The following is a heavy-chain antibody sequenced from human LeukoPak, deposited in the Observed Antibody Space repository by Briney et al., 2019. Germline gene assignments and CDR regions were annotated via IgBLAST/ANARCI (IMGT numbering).Heavy chain of an antibody. CDR1: NGSMDSGDYY. Sequence: PSETLSLTCTAFNGSMDSGDYYWSWIRQPPGKGLEWIGYIYHSGSTYYNPSLKSRVTISMDRPKNQFSLKLSSVTAADTTVYYCAREDFMAGFDIWGQGTVVTVSS. D-gene: IGHD6-19*01. CDR2: IYHSGST. CDR3: AREDFMAGFDI. V-gene: IGHV4-30-2*01. J-gene: IGHJ3*02.